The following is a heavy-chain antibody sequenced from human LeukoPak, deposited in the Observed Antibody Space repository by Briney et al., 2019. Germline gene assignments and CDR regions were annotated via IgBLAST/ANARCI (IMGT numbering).Heavy chain of an antibody. CDR2: IYPGDSDT. V-gene: IGHV5-51*01. Sequence: GESLKISCKGSGYSFTSYWIGWVRQMPGKGLEWMGIIYPGDSDTRYSPSFQGQVTISADKSISTAYLQWSSLKASDTAMYYCARVTSVRGVTSSWFDPWGQGTLVTVSS. CDR3: ARVTSVRGVTSSWFDP. CDR1: GYSFTSYW. D-gene: IGHD3-10*01. J-gene: IGHJ5*02.